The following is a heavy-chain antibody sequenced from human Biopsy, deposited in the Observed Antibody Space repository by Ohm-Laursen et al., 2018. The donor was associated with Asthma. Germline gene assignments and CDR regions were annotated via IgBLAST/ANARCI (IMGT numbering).Heavy chain of an antibody. V-gene: IGHV3-9*01. Sequence: SLRLSCTASGFTFDDYAMHWVRQAPGKGLEWVSGVSWNSGSIDYADSVKGRFTISRDNAKNSLYLQMNSLRGADTALYYCVKDIRLQLWGFDSWGQGTLVTVSS. J-gene: IGHJ4*02. D-gene: IGHD6-13*01. CDR3: VKDIRLQLWGFDS. CDR1: GFTFDDYA. CDR2: VSWNSGSI.